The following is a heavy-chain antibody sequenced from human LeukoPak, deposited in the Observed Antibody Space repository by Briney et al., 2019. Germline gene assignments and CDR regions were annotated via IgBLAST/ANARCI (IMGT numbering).Heavy chain of an antibody. Sequence: PSETLSLTCTVTGGSISSYYWSWIRQPPGKGLEWIGYIYYSGSTNYNPSLKSRVTISVDTSKNQFSLKLSSVTAADTAVYYCARRTKLPPFYYGMDVWGKGTTFTVPS. CDR1: GGSISSYY. V-gene: IGHV4-59*08. J-gene: IGHJ6*04. CDR3: ARRTKLPPFYYGMDV. CDR2: IYYSGST. D-gene: IGHD6-6*01.